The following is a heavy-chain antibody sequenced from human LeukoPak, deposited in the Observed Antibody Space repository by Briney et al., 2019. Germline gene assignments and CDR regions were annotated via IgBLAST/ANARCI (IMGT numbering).Heavy chain of an antibody. V-gene: IGHV3-49*03. CDR1: GFTFGDYA. D-gene: IGHD5-18*01. Sequence: GGSLRLSCTASGFTFGDYAMSWFRQAPGKGLEWVGFIRSKAYGGTTEYAASVKGRFTISRDDSKSIAYLQMNSLKTEDTAVYYCIRDGYSCGYDPLGDYWGQGTLVTVSS. CDR3: IRDGYSCGYDPLGDY. J-gene: IGHJ4*02. CDR2: IRSKAYGGTT.